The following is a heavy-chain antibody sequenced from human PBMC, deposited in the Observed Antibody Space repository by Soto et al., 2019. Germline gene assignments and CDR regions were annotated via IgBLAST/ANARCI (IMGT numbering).Heavy chain of an antibody. CDR3: ARAAYKVNYYYYGMDV. J-gene: IGHJ6*02. CDR1: GYTFTSYA. V-gene: IGHV1-3*01. CDR2: INAGNGNT. Sequence: GASVKVSCKASGYTFTSYAMHWVRQAPGQRLEWMGWINAGNGNTKYSQKFQGRVTITRDTSASTAYMELSSLRSEDTAVYYCARAAYKVNYYYYGMDVWGQGTTVTVSS. D-gene: IGHD3-16*01.